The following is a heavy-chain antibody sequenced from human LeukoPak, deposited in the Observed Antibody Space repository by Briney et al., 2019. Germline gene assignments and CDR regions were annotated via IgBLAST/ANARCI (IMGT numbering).Heavy chain of an antibody. D-gene: IGHD2-21*02. CDR2: IYYSGST. CDR1: GGSISSGDYY. V-gene: IGHV4-30-4*01. Sequence: TASETLSLTCTVSGGSISSGDYYWSWLRQPPGKGLEWIGYIYYSGSTYYHPSLKSRVTISVDTSKNQFSLKLSSVTAADTAVYYCARGVDCGGDCYIIDYWGQGTLVTVSS. CDR3: ARGVDCGGDCYIIDY. J-gene: IGHJ4*02.